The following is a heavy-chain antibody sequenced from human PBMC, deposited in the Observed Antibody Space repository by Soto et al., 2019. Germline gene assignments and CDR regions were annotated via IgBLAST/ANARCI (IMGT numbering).Heavy chain of an antibody. V-gene: IGHV4-39*01. J-gene: IGHJ6*03. D-gene: IGHD2-2*01. CDR2: IYYSGST. CDR3: ARLSPFHCSSTTCYQYYYMDV. CDR1: GASISSNNYY. Sequence: SETLSLTCTVSGASISSNNYYWGWIRQPPGKGLEWIGGIYYSGSTYYNPSLRSRVTISVDTSKNQFSLKLSSVTAADTAVYYCARLSPFHCSSTTCYQYYYMDVWGKGTTVTVSS.